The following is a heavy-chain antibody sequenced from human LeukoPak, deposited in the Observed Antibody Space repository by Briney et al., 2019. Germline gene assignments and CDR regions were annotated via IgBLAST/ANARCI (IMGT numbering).Heavy chain of an antibody. D-gene: IGHD2-2*01. CDR2: IYYSGST. CDR3: ARAFSYALAPDY. J-gene: IGHJ4*02. V-gene: IGHV4-59*01. CDR1: GGSISSYY. Sequence: HSETLSLTCTVSGGSISSYYWSWIRQPPGKGLEWIGYIYYSGSTNYNPSLKGRVTISVDTSKNQFSLKLSSVTAADTAVYYCARAFSYALAPDYWGQGTLVTVSS.